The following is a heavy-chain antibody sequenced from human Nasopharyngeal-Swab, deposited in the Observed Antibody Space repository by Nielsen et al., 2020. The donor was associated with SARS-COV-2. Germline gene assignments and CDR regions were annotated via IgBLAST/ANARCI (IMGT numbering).Heavy chain of an antibody. CDR3: ARTREPQQWYRDFEY. J-gene: IGHJ4*02. CDR1: GFSFGSYW. Sequence: GGSLRLSCIASGFSFGSYWMDWVRQAPGKGLEWVASISQDGSEKFYVGSVKGRFTISRDDSKNSLFLQMTGLRAEDTAVYFCARTREPQQWYRDFEYWGQGTLVTVSS. D-gene: IGHD2-2*01. V-gene: IGHV3-7*01. CDR2: ISQDGSEK.